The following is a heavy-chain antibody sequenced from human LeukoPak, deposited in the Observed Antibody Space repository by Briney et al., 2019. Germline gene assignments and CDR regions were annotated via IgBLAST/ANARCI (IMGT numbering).Heavy chain of an antibody. CDR2: INPSGGST. CDR3: ARDRLGTMIVVVITDAFDI. D-gene: IGHD3-22*01. CDR1: GYTFTSYY. J-gene: IGHJ3*02. V-gene: IGHV1-46*01. Sequence: ASVKVSCKASGYTFTSYYMHWVRQAPGQGLEWMGIINPSGGSTSYAQKFQGRVTMTRDTSTSTVYMELSSLRSEDTAVYYCARDRLGTMIVVVITDAFDIWGQGTMVTVSS.